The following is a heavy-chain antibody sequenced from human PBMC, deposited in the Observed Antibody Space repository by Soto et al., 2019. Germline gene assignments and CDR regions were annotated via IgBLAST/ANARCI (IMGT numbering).Heavy chain of an antibody. Sequence: PGGSLRLSCAASGFTFSSYGMHWVRQAPGKGLEWVAVIWYDGSNKYYADSVKGRFTISRDNSKNTLYLQMNSLRAEDTAVYYCARDGSYYVFHYFDYWGQGTLVTVSS. CDR3: ARDGSYYVFHYFDY. D-gene: IGHD1-26*01. CDR2: IWYDGSNK. J-gene: IGHJ4*02. V-gene: IGHV3-33*01. CDR1: GFTFSSYG.